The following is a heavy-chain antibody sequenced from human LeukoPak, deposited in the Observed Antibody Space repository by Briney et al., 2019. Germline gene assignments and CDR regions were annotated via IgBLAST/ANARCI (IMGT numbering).Heavy chain of an antibody. J-gene: IGHJ6*03. Sequence: GGSLRLSCAASGFTVSSNYMSWVRQAPGKGLEWVSDIYSGGSTYYADSVKGRFTISRDNSKNTLYLQMNSLRAEDTAVYYCARDGSSPYYYYMDVWGKGTTVTVSS. V-gene: IGHV3-53*01. CDR1: GFTVSSNY. D-gene: IGHD3-10*01. CDR3: ARDGSSPYYYYMDV. CDR2: IYSGGST.